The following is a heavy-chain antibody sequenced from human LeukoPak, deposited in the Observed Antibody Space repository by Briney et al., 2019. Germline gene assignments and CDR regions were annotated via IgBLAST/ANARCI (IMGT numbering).Heavy chain of an antibody. J-gene: IGHJ4*02. CDR3: ANEGEVGATIKSSAHYY. CDR1: GFTFSSYG. D-gene: IGHD1-26*01. V-gene: IGHV3-30*18. CDR2: ISYDGSNK. Sequence: PGRSLRLSCAASGFTFSSYGMHWVRQAPGKGLEWVAVISYDGSNKYYADSVKGRFTISRDNSKNTLYLQMNSPRAEDTAVYYCANEGEVGATIKSSAHYYWGQGTLVTVSS.